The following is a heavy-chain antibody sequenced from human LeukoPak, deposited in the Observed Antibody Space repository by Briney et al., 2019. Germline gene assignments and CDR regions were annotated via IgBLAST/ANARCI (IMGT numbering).Heavy chain of an antibody. D-gene: IGHD6-19*01. V-gene: IGHV4-59*08. CDR2: IYYSGST. CDR1: GGSISSYY. CDR3: ARHKTYSSAWLFDS. J-gene: IGHJ4*02. Sequence: PSETLSLTCTVSGGSISSYYWTWIRQPPGKGLEWIGYIYYSGSTSYNPSLMSRVTMSVDTSKNQFSLKLRSVTAADTAVYYCARHKTYSSAWLFDSWGQGTLVTVSS.